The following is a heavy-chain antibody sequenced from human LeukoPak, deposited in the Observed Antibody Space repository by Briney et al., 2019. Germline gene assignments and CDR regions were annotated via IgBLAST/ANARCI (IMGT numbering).Heavy chain of an antibody. J-gene: IGHJ6*03. CDR2: IYYSGST. CDR3: AREGYYDFWSGSYASQERYYYYYMDV. Sequence: SETLSLTCTVSGGSISSSSYYWGWIRQPPGKGLEWIGSIYYSGSTYYNPSLKSRVTISVDTSKNQFSLKLSSVTAADTAVHYCAREGYYDFWSGSYASQERYYYYYMDVWGKGTTVTVSS. CDR1: GGSISSSSYY. V-gene: IGHV4-39*01. D-gene: IGHD3-3*01.